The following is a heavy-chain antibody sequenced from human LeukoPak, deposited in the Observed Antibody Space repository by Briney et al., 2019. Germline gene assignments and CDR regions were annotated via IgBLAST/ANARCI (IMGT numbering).Heavy chain of an antibody. CDR1: GFTFSSYG. V-gene: IGHV3-30*18. CDR3: AKSSATYSSGWADS. J-gene: IGHJ5*01. D-gene: IGHD6-19*01. CDR2: ISYDGSNK. Sequence: GRSLRLSCAASGFTFSSYGMHWVRQAPGEGLEWVAVISYDGSNKYYADSVKGRFTISRDDSKNTLYLQMNSLRAEDTAVYYCAKSSATYSSGWADSWGQGSLVTVSS.